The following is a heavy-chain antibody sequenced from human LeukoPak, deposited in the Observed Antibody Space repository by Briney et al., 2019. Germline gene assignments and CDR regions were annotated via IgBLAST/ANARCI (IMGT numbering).Heavy chain of an antibody. V-gene: IGHV3-23*01. CDR3: AKDSSSWYAVANWFDP. CDR2: ISGSGGST. J-gene: IGHJ5*02. CDR1: RFTFSSYA. D-gene: IGHD6-13*01. Sequence: GGSLRLSCTASRFTFSSYAMSWVRQAPGKGLEWVSAISGSGGSTYYADSVKGRFTISRDNSKNTLYLQMNSLRAEDTAVYYCAKDSSSWYAVANWFDPWGQGTLVTVSS.